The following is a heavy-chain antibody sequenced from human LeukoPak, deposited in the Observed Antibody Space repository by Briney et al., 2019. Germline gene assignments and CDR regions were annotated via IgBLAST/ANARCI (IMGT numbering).Heavy chain of an antibody. CDR1: GFIFRSHT. CDR2: ISSTSGTI. CDR3: ARDYYGMDV. J-gene: IGHJ6*02. V-gene: IGHV3-48*02. Sequence: GGSLRLSCAASGFIFRSHTMNWVRQGPGKGLEWVSYISSTSGTIYYADSVKGQFTISRDNAKNSLYLQMNSLRDEDTAVYYCARDYYGMDVWGQGTTVTVSS.